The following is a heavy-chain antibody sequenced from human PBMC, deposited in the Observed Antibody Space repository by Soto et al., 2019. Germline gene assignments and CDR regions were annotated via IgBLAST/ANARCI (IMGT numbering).Heavy chain of an antibody. J-gene: IGHJ6*02. CDR2: ISYDGSNK. CDR1: GFTFSSYA. V-gene: IGHV3-30-3*01. CDR3: ARVRNILTGSTSMDYYYYGMDV. Sequence: GGSLRLSCAASGFTFSSYAMHWVRQAPGKGLEWVAVISYDGSNKYYADSVKGRFTISRDNSKNTLYLQMNSLRAEDTAVYYCARVRNILTGSTSMDYYYYGMDVCGQGTTVTVYS. D-gene: IGHD3-9*01.